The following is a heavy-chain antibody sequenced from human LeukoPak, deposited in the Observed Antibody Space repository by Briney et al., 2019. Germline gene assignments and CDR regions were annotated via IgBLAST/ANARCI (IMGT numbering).Heavy chain of an antibody. V-gene: IGHV3-23*01. J-gene: IGHJ4*02. CDR2: ISGSGGST. D-gene: IGHD2-2*01. CDR3: AKDYCSSTSCYYFDY. Sequence: GGSLRLSCAASGFTFSSYGMIWVRPAPGKGLEGGSAISGSGGSTYYADSVKGRFTISRDNSKNTLYLQMNSLRAEDTAVYYCAKDYCSSTSCYYFDYWGQGTLVTVSS. CDR1: GFTFSSYG.